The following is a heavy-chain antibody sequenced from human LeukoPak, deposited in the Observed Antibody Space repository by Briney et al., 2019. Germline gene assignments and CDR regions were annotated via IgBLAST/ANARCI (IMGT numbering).Heavy chain of an antibody. CDR3: ASLGYCSGGSCYSVYYYYYGMDV. Sequence: GGSLRLSCAASGCTFSSYWMHWVRQAPGKGLVWVSRINSDGSSASYADSVKGRFTISRDNAKNTLYLQMNSLRAEDTAVYYCASLGYCSGGSCYSVYYYYYGMDVWGQGTTVTVSS. V-gene: IGHV3-74*01. CDR2: INSDGSSA. CDR1: GCTFSSYW. J-gene: IGHJ6*02. D-gene: IGHD2-15*01.